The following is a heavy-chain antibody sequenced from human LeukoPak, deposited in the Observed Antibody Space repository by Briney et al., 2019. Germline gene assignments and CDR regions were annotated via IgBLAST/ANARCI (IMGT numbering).Heavy chain of an antibody. D-gene: IGHD5-18*01. CDR1: GFTFSTYW. J-gene: IGHJ6*03. V-gene: IGHV3-74*01. CDR2: INRDASSI. CDR3: ARIETSGYSYGYYYYYYMDV. Sequence: GGSLRLSCAASGFTFSTYWMHWVRQAPGKGLVWVSRINRDASSIAYADSVQGRFTISRDNAKNSLYLQMNSLRAEDTAVYYCARIETSGYSYGYYYYYYMDVWGKGTTVTVSS.